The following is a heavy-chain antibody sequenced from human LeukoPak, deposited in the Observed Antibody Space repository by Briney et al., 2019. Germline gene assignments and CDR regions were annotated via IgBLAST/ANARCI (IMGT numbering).Heavy chain of an antibody. Sequence: ASVKVSCKASGYTFTGYYMHWVRQAPGQGLEWMGWINPNSGGTNYAQKFQGRVTMTRDTSISTAYMELSRLRSEDTAVYYCARDYRYYYDSSGYIKYYYYYYMDVWGKGTTVTVSS. CDR3: ARDYRYYYDSSGYIKYYYYYYMDV. D-gene: IGHD3-22*01. V-gene: IGHV1-2*02. CDR2: INPNSGGT. J-gene: IGHJ6*03. CDR1: GYTFTGYY.